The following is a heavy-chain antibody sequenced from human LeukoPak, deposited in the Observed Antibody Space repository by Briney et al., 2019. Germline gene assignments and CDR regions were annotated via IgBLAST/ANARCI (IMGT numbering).Heavy chain of an antibody. Sequence: PGGSLRLSCTASGFNVRTNYMFWVRQAPGKGLECVSVMYSDGSASYPDSVKGRFTLSRDNSMNTLFLQMNSLRADDTAMYYCAGALHYNYFETRYFGYWGQGTPVTVSS. V-gene: IGHV3-53*01. CDR2: MYSDGSA. CDR1: GFNVRTNY. J-gene: IGHJ4*02. D-gene: IGHD3-22*01. CDR3: AGALHYNYFETRYFGY.